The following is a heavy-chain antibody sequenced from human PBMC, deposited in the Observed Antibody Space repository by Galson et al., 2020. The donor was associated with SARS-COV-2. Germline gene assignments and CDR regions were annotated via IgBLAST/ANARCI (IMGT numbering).Heavy chain of an antibody. Sequence: GGSLRLSCTTSGFTFGDYAMNWVRQAPGKGLEWVGFIRSKAYGGTTEYAASVKGRFTISRDDSKSIAYLQMNGLKIEDTAVYYCSRGSGGSSGYDKVDYWGQGTLVAVSS. CDR2: IRSKAYGGTT. V-gene: IGHV3-49*04. J-gene: IGHJ4*02. CDR1: GFTFGDYA. D-gene: IGHD5-12*01. CDR3: SRGSGGSSGYDKVDY.